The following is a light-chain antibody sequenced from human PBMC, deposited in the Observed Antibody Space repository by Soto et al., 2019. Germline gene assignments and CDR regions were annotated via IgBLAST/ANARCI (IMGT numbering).Light chain of an antibody. CDR1: KRDVGGYNY. Sequence: SVLTQPASVSGSSGQSITISCTGTKRDVGGYNYVSWYQQHPGKAPKLMIYDVSNRPSGVSNRFSGSKSGNTASLTISGLQAEDEADYYCSSYTSSSTYVFGTGTKVTVL. V-gene: IGLV2-14*01. CDR3: SSYTSSSTYV. CDR2: DVS. J-gene: IGLJ1*01.